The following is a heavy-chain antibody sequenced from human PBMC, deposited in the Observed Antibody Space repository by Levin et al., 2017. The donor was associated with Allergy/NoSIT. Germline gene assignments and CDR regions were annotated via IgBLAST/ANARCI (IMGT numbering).Heavy chain of an antibody. CDR3: ARTLAGSVYFQY. CDR1: GFTFSNSW. V-gene: IGHV3-7*04. CDR2: IKQDGGEK. D-gene: IGHD2-15*01. J-gene: IGHJ1*01. Sequence: GESLKISCAASGFTFSNSWMSWVRQPPGKGLEWVANIKQDGGEKFYVDSVKGRFTISRDNAKNSLYLQMNSLRADDTAVYYCARTLAGSVYFQYWGQGTLVTVSS.